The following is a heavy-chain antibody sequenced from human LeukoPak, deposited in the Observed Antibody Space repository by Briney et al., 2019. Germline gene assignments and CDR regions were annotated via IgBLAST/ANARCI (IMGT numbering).Heavy chain of an antibody. CDR3: ASPLYYDTRGFYYQVFD. CDR2: ISSSTTTK. Sequence: QPGGSLRLSCEASGFSFSSYSMNWVRQAPGKGLEWFSYISSSTTTKDYADSVKGRFTISRDNAKNSLYLQMNSLRAEDTAVYYCASPLYYDTRGFYYQVFDWGQGTLVTVSS. CDR1: GFSFSSYS. V-gene: IGHV3-48*04. D-gene: IGHD3-22*01. J-gene: IGHJ4*02.